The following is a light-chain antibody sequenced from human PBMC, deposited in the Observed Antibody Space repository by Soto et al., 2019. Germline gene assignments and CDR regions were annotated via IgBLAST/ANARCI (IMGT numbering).Light chain of an antibody. J-gene: IGKJ1*01. CDR2: DAS. Sequence: DIQMTQSPSTVWASEGERVTITCRASQSISRRLAWYQQKPGKAPYLLMYDASTLHRGVPSRFSGSGFGTEFTLTINSLQPDDFATYYCQYYSFYPTFGPGTKVEI. CDR1: QSISRR. V-gene: IGKV1-5*01. CDR3: QYYSFYPT.